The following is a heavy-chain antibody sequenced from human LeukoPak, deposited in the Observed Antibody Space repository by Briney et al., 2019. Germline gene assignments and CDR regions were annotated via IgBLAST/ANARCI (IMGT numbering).Heavy chain of an antibody. D-gene: IGHD3-22*01. J-gene: IGHJ4*02. V-gene: IGHV4-34*01. CDR1: GGSFSGYY. CDR3: ARGAYYYDSSGYYYPLFDY. CDR2: INHSGST. Sequence: SETLSLTCAVYGGSFSGYYWSWIRQPPGKGLEWIGEINHSGSTNYNPSLKSRVTISVDTSKNQFSLKLRSVTAADTAVYYCARGAYYYDSSGYYYPLFDYWGQGTLVTVSS.